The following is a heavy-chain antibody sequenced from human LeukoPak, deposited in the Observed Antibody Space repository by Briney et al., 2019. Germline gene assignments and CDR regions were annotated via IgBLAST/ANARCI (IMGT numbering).Heavy chain of an antibody. V-gene: IGHV3-30*18. CDR3: AKGGASVTRYVDY. CDR2: MSNSGENT. Sequence: PGGSLRLSCAASGFTFSSYSMQWVRQTPGKGLEWVGIMSNSGENTFYGEAVKGRFTISRDNSQNTLYLQMNSLRPEDTAVYYCAKGGASVTRYVDYWGQGTVVTVSS. D-gene: IGHD4-17*01. CDR1: GFTFSSYS. J-gene: IGHJ4*02.